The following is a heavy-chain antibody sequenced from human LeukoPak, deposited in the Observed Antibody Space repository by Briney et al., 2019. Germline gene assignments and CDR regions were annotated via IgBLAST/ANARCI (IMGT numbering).Heavy chain of an antibody. CDR1: GLTFSTYA. CDR2: ISWNSGSI. V-gene: IGHV3-9*01. D-gene: IGHD3-9*01. J-gene: IGHJ4*02. CDR3: AKVELRYFDWLSFDY. Sequence: PGGSLRLSCAASGLTFSTYAMNWVRQAPGKGLEWVSGISWNSGSIGYADSVKGRFTISRDNAKNSLYLQMNSLRAEDTALYYCAKVELRYFDWLSFDYWGQGTLVTVSS.